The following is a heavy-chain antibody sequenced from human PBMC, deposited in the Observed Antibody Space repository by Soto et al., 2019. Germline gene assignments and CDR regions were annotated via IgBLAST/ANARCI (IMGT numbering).Heavy chain of an antibody. CDR1: GGNFSSYA. Sequence: GASVKVSCKASGGNFSSYAISWVRQAPAQGLEWMGGLIPIFGTANYAQKCQGRVTITADDSTSTAYMELSSLRSEDTAVYYGARGPGEVGVVPAAIRSPLNDYYGMDVWGQGATVTVSS. J-gene: IGHJ6*02. V-gene: IGHV1-69*13. D-gene: IGHD2-2*02. CDR3: ARGPGEVGVVPAAIRSPLNDYYGMDV. CDR2: LIPIFGTA.